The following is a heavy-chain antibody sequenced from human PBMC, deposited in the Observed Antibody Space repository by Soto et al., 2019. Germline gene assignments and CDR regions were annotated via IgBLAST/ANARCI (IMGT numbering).Heavy chain of an antibody. J-gene: IGHJ3*02. CDR2: INAGNGNT. D-gene: IGHD6-13*01. V-gene: IGHV1-3*01. Sequence: ASVKVSCKASGYTFTSYAVRWVRQAPGQRLEWMGWINAGNGNTKYSQKFQGRVTITRDTSASTAYMELSSLRSEDTAVYYCARGYSSSYDAFDIWGQGTMVTVSS. CDR1: GYTFTSYA. CDR3: ARGYSSSYDAFDI.